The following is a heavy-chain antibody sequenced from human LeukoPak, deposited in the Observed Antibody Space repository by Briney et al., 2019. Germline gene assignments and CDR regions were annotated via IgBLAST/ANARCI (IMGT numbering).Heavy chain of an antibody. V-gene: IGHV4-31*03. D-gene: IGHD1-26*01. CDR3: ARGDSGSYLMWSQENHFDY. CDR1: GGSLSSGGYY. CDR2: IYYSGST. Sequence: SQTLSLTCTVSGGSLSSGGYYWSWIRQHPGKGLEWIGYIYYSGSTYYNPSLKSRVTISVDTSKNQFSLKLSSVTAADTAVYYCARGDSGSYLMWSQENHFDYWGQGTLVTVSS. J-gene: IGHJ4*02.